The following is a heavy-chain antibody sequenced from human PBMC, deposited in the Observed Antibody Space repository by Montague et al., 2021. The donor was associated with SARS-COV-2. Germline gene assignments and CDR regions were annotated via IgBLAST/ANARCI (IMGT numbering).Heavy chain of an antibody. V-gene: IGHV4-39*07. CDR2: IYYSGST. J-gene: IGHJ4*02. Sequence: SETLSLTCTVSGGSISSSSYYWGWIRQPPGKGLEWIGSIYYSGSTNYXXXLKSRVTISVDTSKNQFSLKLSSVTAADTAVYYCARVFPRWLQFDPYFDYWGQGTLVTVSS. CDR1: GGSISSSSYY. D-gene: IGHD5-24*01. CDR3: ARVFPRWLQFDPYFDY.